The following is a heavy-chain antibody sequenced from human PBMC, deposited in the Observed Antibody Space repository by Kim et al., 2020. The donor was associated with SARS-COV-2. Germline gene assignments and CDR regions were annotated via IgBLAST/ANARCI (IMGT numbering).Heavy chain of an antibody. CDR1: GGSFSGYY. CDR3: ARVGYCSGGSCPGGYYYF. Sequence: SETLSLTCAVYGGSFSGYYWSWIRQPPGKGLEWIGEINHSGSTNYNPSLKSRVTISVDTSKNQFSLKLSSVTAADTAVYYCARVGYCSGGSCPGGYYYF. CDR2: INHSGST. D-gene: IGHD2-15*01. V-gene: IGHV4-34*01. J-gene: IGHJ4*01.